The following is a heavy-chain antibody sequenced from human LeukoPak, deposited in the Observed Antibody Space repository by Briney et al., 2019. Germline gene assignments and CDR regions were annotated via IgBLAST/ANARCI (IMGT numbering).Heavy chain of an antibody. J-gene: IGHJ6*02. CDR2: INPNSGDT. D-gene: IGHD6-25*01. V-gene: IGHV1-2*02. CDR3: ARVGLIAADYYGMDV. Sequence: ASVKVSCKASGYAFTGFYIHWVRQAPGQGLEWMGWINPNSGDTKYAQKFQGRVTMTRDTSISTASMEMRRLRSDDTAVYYCARVGLIAADYYGMDVWGQGTTVTVSS. CDR1: GYAFTGFY.